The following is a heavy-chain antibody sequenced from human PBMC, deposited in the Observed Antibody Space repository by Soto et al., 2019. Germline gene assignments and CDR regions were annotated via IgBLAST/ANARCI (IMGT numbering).Heavy chain of an antibody. CDR3: ARDFFPAGVVPAAMVYYYYMDV. J-gene: IGHJ6*03. CDR2: INPSGGST. D-gene: IGHD2-2*01. V-gene: IGHV1-46*03. Sequence: ASVKVSCKASGYTFTSYYMHWVRQAPGQGLEWIGIINPSGGSTSCAQKFQGRVTMTRDTSTSTVYMELSSLRSEDTAVYYCARDFFPAGVVPAAMVYYYYMDVWGKGTTVTVSS. CDR1: GYTFTSYY.